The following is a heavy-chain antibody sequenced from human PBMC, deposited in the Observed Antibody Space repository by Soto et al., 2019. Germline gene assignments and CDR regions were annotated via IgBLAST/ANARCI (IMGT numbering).Heavy chain of an antibody. CDR2: ISGGGGSI. CDR3: ARDRHVDYDFWSGSRYWYFDL. CDR1: GFTFNSYA. D-gene: IGHD3-3*01. J-gene: IGHJ2*01. Sequence: GGSLRLSCAASGFTFNSYAMTWVRQAPGKGLEWVSGISGGGGSIYHADSVKGRFTISRDNAKNSLYLQMNSLRAEDTAVYYCARDRHVDYDFWSGSRYWYFDLWGRGTLVTVSS. V-gene: IGHV3-23*01.